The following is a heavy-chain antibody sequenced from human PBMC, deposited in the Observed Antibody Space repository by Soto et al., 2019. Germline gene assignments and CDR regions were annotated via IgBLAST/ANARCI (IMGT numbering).Heavy chain of an antibody. CDR1: GFTFSSYG. Sequence: QVQLVESGGGVVQPGRSLRLSCAASGFTFSSYGMHWVRQAPGKGLEWVAVISYDGHNNYYADSVKGRFTISRDNSKDALYLQMNSLRAEDTAVYYCAKDKGRGWDYVWGRHRYTAAGDDYWGQGTLVTVSS. V-gene: IGHV3-30*18. J-gene: IGHJ4*02. D-gene: IGHD3-16*02. CDR2: ISYDGHNN. CDR3: AKDKGRGWDYVWGRHRYTAAGDDY.